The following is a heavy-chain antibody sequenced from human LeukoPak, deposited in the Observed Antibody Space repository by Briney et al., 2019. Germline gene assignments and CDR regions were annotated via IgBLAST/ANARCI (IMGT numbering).Heavy chain of an antibody. V-gene: IGHV3-7*01. CDR1: GFTFSSYG. D-gene: IGHD3-16*01. J-gene: IGHJ5*02. CDR3: ARRAGGLARNNWFDP. Sequence: PGGTLRLSCAASGFTFSSYGMTWVRQAPGKGLEWVANIREDGTEKNYVDSVKGRFTISRDNSKNTLYLQMNSLRAEDTAVYYCARRAGGLARNNWFDPWGQGTLVTVSS. CDR2: IREDGTEK.